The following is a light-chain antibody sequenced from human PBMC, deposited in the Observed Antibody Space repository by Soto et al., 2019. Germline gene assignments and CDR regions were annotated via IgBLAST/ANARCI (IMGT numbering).Light chain of an antibody. CDR3: CSHVGSSLFV. J-gene: IGLJ7*01. V-gene: IGLV2-23*02. CDR1: SSDVGSYDL. Sequence: QSVLTQPASVSGSPGQSITISCTGTSSDVGSYDLVSWYQQHPGKAPKLMIYEVNKRPSGVSHRFSGSKSGNTASLTISGLQAEDEADYYCCSHVGSSLFVFGGWTQLTFL. CDR2: EVN.